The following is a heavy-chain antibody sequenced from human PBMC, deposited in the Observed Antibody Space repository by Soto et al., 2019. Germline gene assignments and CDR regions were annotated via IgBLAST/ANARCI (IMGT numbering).Heavy chain of an antibody. CDR3: EAPPSRDVNNYPY. J-gene: IGHJ4*02. CDR2: IVVDSAAT. V-gene: IGHV1-58*01. Sequence: SSAVQWVRQDRGRRLEWIGWIVVDSAATKYSQQLQERVTITRDMSTSTDYMELSKLRSEDTDVYYCEAPPSRDVNNYPYGGQGTLVTVSS. D-gene: IGHD1-1*01. CDR1: SSA.